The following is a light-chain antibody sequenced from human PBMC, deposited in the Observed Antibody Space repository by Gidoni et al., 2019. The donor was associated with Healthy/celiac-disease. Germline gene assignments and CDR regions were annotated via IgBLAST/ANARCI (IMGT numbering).Light chain of an antibody. CDR3: QQYGSSPTWT. V-gene: IGKV3-20*01. CDR1: QSVSSSY. CDR2: GAS. Sequence: EIVLTQSPGTLSLAPGARATLSCRASQSVSSSYLAWYQQKPGQAPRLLIYGASSRATGIPDRFSGSGSGTDFTLTISRLEPEDFAVYYCQQYGSSPTWTFXQXTKVEIK. J-gene: IGKJ1*01.